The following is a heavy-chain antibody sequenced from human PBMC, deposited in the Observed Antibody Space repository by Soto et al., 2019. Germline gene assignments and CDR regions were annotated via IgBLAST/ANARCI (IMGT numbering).Heavy chain of an antibody. D-gene: IGHD2-15*01. V-gene: IGHV3-33*08. CDR3: ARDSGPGSFDY. J-gene: IGHJ4*02. CDR2: IWYDGSNK. Sequence: QVQLVESGGGVVQPGRSLRLSCAASGFTFSSYAMHWVRQAPGKGLEWVAVIWYDGSNKYYADSVKGRFTISRDNSKNTLYLQMNSLRAEDTAVYYCARDSGPGSFDYWGQGTLVTVSS. CDR1: GFTFSSYA.